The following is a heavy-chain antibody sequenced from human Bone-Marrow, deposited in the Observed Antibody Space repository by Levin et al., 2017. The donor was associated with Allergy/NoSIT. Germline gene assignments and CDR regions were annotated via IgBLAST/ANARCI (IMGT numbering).Heavy chain of an antibody. J-gene: IGHJ4*02. V-gene: IGHV3-23*01. D-gene: IGHD3-22*01. CDR3: AKDHDSDGYPTFDY. CDR2: ISASGP. Sequence: GESLKISCAASGFTFRKLAMSWVRQAPGKGLEWVATISASGPYYADSVRGRFTISRDNSENTLDLQMNSLRAEDTALYYCAKDHDSDGYPTFDYWGQGTLVTVSS. CDR1: GFTFRKLA.